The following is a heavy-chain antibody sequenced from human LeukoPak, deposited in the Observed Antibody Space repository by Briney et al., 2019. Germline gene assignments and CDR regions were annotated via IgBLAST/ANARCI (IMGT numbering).Heavy chain of an antibody. Sequence: GGSLRLSCAASGFTLGSYWMTWVRQAPRKGLEWAAAIKEDGSESYYVDSVKGRFTISRDNAKNSLYLQMSRLRVEDPAVYYCARTTYGDYWGQGTLVTVSS. J-gene: IGHJ4*02. CDR2: IKEDGSES. CDR1: GFTLGSYW. CDR3: ARTTYGDY. D-gene: IGHD1-1*01. V-gene: IGHV3-7*02.